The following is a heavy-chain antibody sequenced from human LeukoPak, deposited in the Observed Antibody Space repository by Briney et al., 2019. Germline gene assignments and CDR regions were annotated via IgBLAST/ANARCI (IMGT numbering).Heavy chain of an antibody. CDR3: ARCPRQWLVRYYYYMDV. J-gene: IGHJ6*03. Sequence: PSETLSLTCTVSGGSFTDYYWGWIRQPPGKGLEWIGSIYYRGNTFYNPPLKSRVTISVDTSKNQFSLKLSSVTAADTAVYYCARCPRQWLVRYYYYMDVWGKGTTVTVSS. D-gene: IGHD6-19*01. CDR2: IYYRGNT. V-gene: IGHV4-39*07. CDR1: GGSFTDYY.